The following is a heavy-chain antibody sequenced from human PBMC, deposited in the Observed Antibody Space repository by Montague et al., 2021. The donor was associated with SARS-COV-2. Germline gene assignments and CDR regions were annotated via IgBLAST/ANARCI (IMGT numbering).Heavy chain of an antibody. Sequence: TLSLTCTVSGGSISSGSYYWSWIRQPAGKGLEWIGRIYTSGSTNYNPSLKSRVTISVDTSKNQFSLKLSPVTAADTAVYYCAGGPAATYYYGMDVWGQGTPVTIAS. V-gene: IGHV4-61*02. J-gene: IGHJ6*02. D-gene: IGHD2-15*01. CDR1: GGSISSGSYY. CDR3: AGGPAATYYYGMDV. CDR2: IYTSGST.